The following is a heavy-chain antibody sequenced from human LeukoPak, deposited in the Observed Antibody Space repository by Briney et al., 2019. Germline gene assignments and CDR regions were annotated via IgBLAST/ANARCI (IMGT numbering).Heavy chain of an antibody. D-gene: IGHD3-10*01. J-gene: IGHJ4*02. V-gene: IGHV1-2*04. Sequence: ASVKVSCKVSGYTLIELSMLWVRQAPGKGLEWMGWINPNSGGTNYAQKSQGWVTMTRVASISTAYMELSRLRSDDTAVYYCARGHGSGRTYPPTPADYWGQGTLVTVSS. CDR2: INPNSGGT. CDR1: GYTLIELS. CDR3: ARGHGSGRTYPPTPADY.